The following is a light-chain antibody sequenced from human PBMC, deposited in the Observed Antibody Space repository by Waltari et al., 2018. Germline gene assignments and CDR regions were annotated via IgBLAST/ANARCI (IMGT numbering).Light chain of an antibody. CDR2: GAS. CDR3: QHYNNWPPLYT. CDR1: QSVNIN. J-gene: IGKJ2*01. V-gene: IGKV3-15*01. Sequence: EIVMTQSPATLSVSPGATATLSCRASQSVNINLAWFQQKPGQPPRLLIYGASTRATGIPARFSGSGSGTEFTLTISSLQSEDFAVYYCQHYNNWPPLYTFGQGTKLEIK.